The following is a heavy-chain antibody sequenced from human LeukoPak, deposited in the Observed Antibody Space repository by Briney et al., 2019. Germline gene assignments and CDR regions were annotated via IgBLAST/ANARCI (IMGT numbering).Heavy chain of an antibody. CDR2: ISGSGGGT. J-gene: IGHJ6*02. CDR3: ATVYSSSPLRPMDV. Sequence: GGSLRLSCAVSGFTSNTYVMSWVRQAPGKGLEWVSAISGSGGGTYYVASVKGRFTISRDNSRNTLYLQMNSLRAEDTAVYYCATVYSSSPLRPMDVWGQGTTVTVSS. D-gene: IGHD2-2*01. CDR1: GFTSNTYV. V-gene: IGHV3-23*01.